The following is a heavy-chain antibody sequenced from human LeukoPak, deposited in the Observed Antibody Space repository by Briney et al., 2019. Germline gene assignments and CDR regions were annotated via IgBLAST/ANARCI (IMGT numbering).Heavy chain of an antibody. V-gene: IGHV1-18*04. CDR3: ARRAAVVGPLYYFDN. CDR1: GYTFTSYY. Sequence: GASVKVSCKASGYTFTSYYMHWVRQAPGQGLEWMGWISADKTNTNYAQNLQGRVTVTTDTSTSTAYMELRSLRSDDTAVYYCARRAAVVGPLYYFDNWGQGTLITVSS. D-gene: IGHD6-19*01. J-gene: IGHJ4*02. CDR2: ISADKTNT.